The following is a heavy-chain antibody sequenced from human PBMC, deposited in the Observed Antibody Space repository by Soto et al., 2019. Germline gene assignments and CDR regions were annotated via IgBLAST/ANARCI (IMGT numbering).Heavy chain of an antibody. D-gene: IGHD5-12*01. J-gene: IGHJ6*02. V-gene: IGHV1-69*01. CDR3: ARPLRAPRGYSCGDHRDNYYYYGMDV. CDR2: IIPIFGTA. Sequence: QVQLVQSGAEVKKPGSSVKVSCKASGGTFSSYAISWVRQAPGQGLEWMGGIIPIFGTANYAQKFQGRVTITADESTSTAYMELSSLRSEDTAVYYCARPLRAPRGYSCGDHRDNYYYYGMDVWGQGTTVTVSS. CDR1: GGTFSSYA.